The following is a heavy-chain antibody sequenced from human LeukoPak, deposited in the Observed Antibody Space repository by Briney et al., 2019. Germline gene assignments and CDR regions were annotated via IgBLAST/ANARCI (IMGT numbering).Heavy chain of an antibody. D-gene: IGHD3-16*02. CDR1: GYTFTSYG. J-gene: IGHJ4*02. Sequence: EASVKVSCKASGYTFTSYGISWVRQAPGQGVEWMGWISAYNGNTNYAQKLQGRVTMTTDTSTSTAYMELRSLRSDDTAVYYCASSYEDYVWGSYRFDYWGQGTLVTVSS. CDR3: ASSYEDYVWGSYRFDY. V-gene: IGHV1-18*01. CDR2: ISAYNGNT.